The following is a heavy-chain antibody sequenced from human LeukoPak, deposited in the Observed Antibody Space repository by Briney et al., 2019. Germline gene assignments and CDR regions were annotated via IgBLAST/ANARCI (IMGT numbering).Heavy chain of an antibody. Sequence: ASVTDSCKASGYTFISYYLHWLRQPPAQGLVWMGIINSSGGSTSYAQKFKGRVTITRDTSTSTVYMELSSLRSENTAVYYCARVEWEYTGKVTGPRGMDVWGQGTTVTVSS. D-gene: IGHD5-18*01. CDR1: GYTFISYY. CDR2: INSSGGST. V-gene: IGHV1-46*01. J-gene: IGHJ6*02. CDR3: ARVEWEYTGKVTGPRGMDV.